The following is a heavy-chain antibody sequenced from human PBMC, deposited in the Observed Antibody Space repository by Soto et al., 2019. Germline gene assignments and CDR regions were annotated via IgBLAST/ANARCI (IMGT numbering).Heavy chain of an antibody. CDR1: GGSVNGYY. CDR2: INHTGGT. CDR3: ATRITVFGLLIPPFDP. V-gene: IGHV4-34*02. D-gene: IGHD3-3*01. J-gene: IGHJ5*02. Sequence: QVHLQQWGAGLLKPSETLSLTCAVYGGSVNGYYWNWIRQPPGKGLEWIGEINHTGGTHYNPSHKRRVTMSVDTSKNQFSLRLSSVTAADTAIYYCATRITVFGLLIPPFDPWGQGTQVTVSS.